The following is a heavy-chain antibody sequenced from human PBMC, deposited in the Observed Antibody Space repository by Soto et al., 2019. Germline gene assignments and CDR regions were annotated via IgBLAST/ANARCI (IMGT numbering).Heavy chain of an antibody. Sequence: PGGSLRLSCTASGFTFGDYAMSWFRQAPAKGLEGVGFIRSKAYGGTTEYAASVKGRFTISRDDSKSIAYLQMNSLKTEDTAVYYCTRDQLSKYKPQLKDALAIWGQGKMVTVSS. V-gene: IGHV3-49*03. D-gene: IGHD2-2*01. CDR3: TRDQLSKYKPQLKDALAI. CDR1: GFTFGDYA. J-gene: IGHJ3*02. CDR2: IRSKAYGGTT.